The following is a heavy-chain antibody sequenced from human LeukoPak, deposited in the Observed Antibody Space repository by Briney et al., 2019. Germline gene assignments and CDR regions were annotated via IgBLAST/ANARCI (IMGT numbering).Heavy chain of an antibody. Sequence: SETLSLTCTVSGGSISSYYWSWIRQPPGKGLEWIGYIYYSGSTNYNPSLKSRVTISVDTSKNQFSLKLSSVTAADTAVYYCARTTEGYCRGRSCYSYYYYMDVWGKGTTVTASS. V-gene: IGHV4-59*01. CDR3: ARTTEGYCRGRSCYSYYYYMDV. CDR2: IYYSGST. J-gene: IGHJ6*03. CDR1: GGSISSYY. D-gene: IGHD2-15*01.